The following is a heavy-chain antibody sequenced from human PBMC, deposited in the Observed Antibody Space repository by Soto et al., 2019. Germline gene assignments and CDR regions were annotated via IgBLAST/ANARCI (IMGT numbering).Heavy chain of an antibody. D-gene: IGHD3-10*01. J-gene: IGHJ5*02. CDR1: GGSIDSGAFS. Sequence: TLSLTCAVSGGSIDSGAFSLSWIRQPPGKGLEWIGYVTHSGTAYSIPSLNGRLTLSVDSSQTQFSLKLTSVTADDTAVYYCARDAISMVRGTNNWFDPWGQGTLVTVSS. CDR2: VTHSGTA. V-gene: IGHV4-30-2*01. CDR3: ARDAISMVRGTNNWFDP.